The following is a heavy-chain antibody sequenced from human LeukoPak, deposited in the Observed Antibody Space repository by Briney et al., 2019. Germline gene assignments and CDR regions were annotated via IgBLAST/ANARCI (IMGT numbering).Heavy chain of an antibody. V-gene: IGHV3-30-3*01. CDR2: ITYDGTNK. Sequence: GRSLRLSCAASGFTFDSYALHWVRQAPGKGLEWLAIITYDGTNKYYADSVKGRFTISRDNSKNTLYLQMNSLRTEDTAVYYCAKGAASSSGYYYASPPADYYAMDVWGQGTTVTVSS. CDR1: GFTFDSYA. J-gene: IGHJ6*02. CDR3: AKGAASSSGYYYASPPADYYAMDV. D-gene: IGHD3-22*01.